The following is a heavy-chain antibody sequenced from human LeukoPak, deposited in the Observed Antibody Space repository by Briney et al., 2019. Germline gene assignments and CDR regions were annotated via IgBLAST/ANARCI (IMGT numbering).Heavy chain of an antibody. J-gene: IGHJ4*02. CDR2: IIPMFGAA. CDR3: AGDLLRMSRTTCCYS. Sequence: GASVKVSCTASGGTFRKYAISWVRQAPGQGLEWMGGIIPMFGAANYAQKFQARVTITADKSTSTAYMELSSLRSEDTAVYYWAGDLLRMSRTTCCYSWGQGTLVTVSS. D-gene: IGHD2-2*01. V-gene: IGHV1-69*06. CDR1: GGTFRKYA.